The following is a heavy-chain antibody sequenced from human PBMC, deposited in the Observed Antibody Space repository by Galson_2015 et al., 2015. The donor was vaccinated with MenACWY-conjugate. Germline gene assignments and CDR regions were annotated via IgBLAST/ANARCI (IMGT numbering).Heavy chain of an antibody. V-gene: IGHV3-30*01. J-gene: IGHJ3*02. CDR3: VGAEGWLRSAFDI. CDR2: VSYDGSTK. CDR1: GFSFRSYT. D-gene: IGHD5-24*01. Sequence: SLRLSCAASGFSFRSYTLYWVRQDPGKGLEWVAVVSYDGSTKYYADSVKGRFTISRDNSNNTVSLRMNSLRPEDTVVYYCVGAEGWLRSAFDIWGQGTMVTVSS.